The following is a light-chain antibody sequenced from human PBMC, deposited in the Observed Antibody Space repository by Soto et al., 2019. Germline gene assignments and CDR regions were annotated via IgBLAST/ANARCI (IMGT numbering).Light chain of an antibody. CDR3: QQYYSYPPT. CDR1: QSVNSN. CDR2: GAS. J-gene: IGKJ1*01. V-gene: IGKV3-15*01. Sequence: EIVMTQSPATLSVSPGERATLSCRASQSVNSNLAWYQQKLGQAPRLLIYGASTRATGIPARFSGSGSGTEFTLTISCLQSEDFATYYCQQYYSYPPTFGQGTKV.